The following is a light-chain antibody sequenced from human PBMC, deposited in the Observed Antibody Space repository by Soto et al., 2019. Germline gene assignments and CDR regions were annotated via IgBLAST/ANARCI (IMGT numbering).Light chain of an antibody. Sequence: EIVLTQAPATLSVSPGERVTLSCRASQSVSSYLAWYQQKPGQAPRLLIYDASSRATGIPVRFSGSGSGTDFTLTISNLEPEDFAVYYCQQRSNWPANFGQGTRLEIK. J-gene: IGKJ5*01. V-gene: IGKV3-11*01. CDR3: QQRSNWPAN. CDR1: QSVSSY. CDR2: DAS.